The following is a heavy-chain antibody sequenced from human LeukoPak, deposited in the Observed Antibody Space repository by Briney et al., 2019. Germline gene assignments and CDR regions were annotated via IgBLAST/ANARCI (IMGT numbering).Heavy chain of an antibody. V-gene: IGHV1-24*01. CDR3: AAGEVGQLFDY. J-gene: IGHJ4*02. CDR2: FDIEDGET. CDR1: GYTLSELS. D-gene: IGHD5-24*01. Sequence: ASVTLSFTVSGYTLSELSMHWMRQPPGKGLEWMGGFDIEDGETIHLQKFQGRVTMTEDTSTDKAYMELHSLRSDDTAVYFCAAGEVGQLFDYWGQGTLVTVSS.